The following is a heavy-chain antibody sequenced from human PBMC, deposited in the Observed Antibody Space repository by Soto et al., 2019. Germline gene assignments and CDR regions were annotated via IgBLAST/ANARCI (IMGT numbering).Heavy chain of an antibody. CDR1: GFTFSSYW. CDR2: INSDGSST. V-gene: IGHV3-74*01. Sequence: GGSLRLSCAASGFTFSSYWMHWVRQAPGKGPVWVSRINSDGSSTSYADSVKGRFTISRDNAKNTMYLQMNSLRAEDTAVYYCVRGDKTSGMNVWGQGTTVTVSS. CDR3: VRGDKTSGMNV. J-gene: IGHJ6*02.